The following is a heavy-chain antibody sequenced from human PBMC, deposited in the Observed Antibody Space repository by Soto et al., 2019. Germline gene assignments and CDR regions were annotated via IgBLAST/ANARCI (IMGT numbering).Heavy chain of an antibody. Sequence: QVQLVESGGGVVQPGRSLRLSCAASGFTFSSYAMHWVRQAPGKGLEWVAVISYDGSNKYYADSVKGRFTISRDNSKNTLDLQMTSLRAEDTAVYYCARDQSSGGGYWGHGTLVTVSS. D-gene: IGHD6-19*01. CDR1: GFTFSSYA. CDR3: ARDQSSGGGY. CDR2: ISYDGSNK. V-gene: IGHV3-30-3*01. J-gene: IGHJ4*01.